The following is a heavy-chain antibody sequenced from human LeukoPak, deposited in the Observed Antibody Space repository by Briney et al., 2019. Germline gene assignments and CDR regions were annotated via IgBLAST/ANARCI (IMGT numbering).Heavy chain of an antibody. J-gene: IGHJ1*01. CDR3: ARRRYYDSTGYLD. Sequence: SETLSLTCTISGDSISSSSYYWGWIRQPPGKGLEWIGDIYCRGSTYYNPSLKSRVSISIDTSNNQFSLTLNSVTAADTALYFCARRRYYDSTGYLDWGQGTLVTVSS. CDR1: GDSISSSSYY. CDR2: IYCRGST. D-gene: IGHD3-22*01. V-gene: IGHV4-39*01.